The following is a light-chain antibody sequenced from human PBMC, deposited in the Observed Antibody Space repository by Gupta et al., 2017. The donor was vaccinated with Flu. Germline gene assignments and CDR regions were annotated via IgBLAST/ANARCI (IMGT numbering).Light chain of an antibody. V-gene: IGKV1D-13*01. CDR1: QDIRSA. J-gene: IGKJ5*01. CDR3: QQCNDYIT. Sequence: AIQLTQSPSSLSASVGDRVTITCRESQDIRSALAWYQQRPRKAPKLLCYDSSRLERGIPSRFGGSGSGTDFTLTIDSLQPEEVATYYCQQCNDYITFGQGTRLDIK. CDR2: DSS.